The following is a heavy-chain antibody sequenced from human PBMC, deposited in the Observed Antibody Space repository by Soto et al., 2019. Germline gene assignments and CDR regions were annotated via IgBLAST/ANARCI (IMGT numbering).Heavy chain of an antibody. V-gene: IGHV1-3*01. CDR3: ATANFKNLGDCSSTSCYVATGYYYYMDV. J-gene: IGHJ6*03. CDR1: GYTFTSYA. CDR2: INAGNGNT. D-gene: IGHD2-2*01. Sequence: GASVKVSCKASGYTFTSYAMHWVRQAPGQRLEWMGWINAGNGNTKYSQKFQGRVTITRDTSASTAYMELSSLRSEDTAVYYCATANFKNLGDCSSTSCYVATGYYYYMDVWGKGTTVTVSS.